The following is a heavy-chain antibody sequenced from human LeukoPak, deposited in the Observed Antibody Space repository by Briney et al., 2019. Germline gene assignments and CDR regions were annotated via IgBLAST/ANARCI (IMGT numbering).Heavy chain of an antibody. CDR1: GYSFTSYW. D-gene: IGHD3-22*01. Sequence: GESLKISCKASGYSFTSYWIGWVRQMPEKGLERMGIIYPGDSDTRYSPSFQGQVTISADKSISTAYLQWSSLKASDTAMYYCARELSSGYYTEDAFDIWGQGTMVTVSS. CDR2: IYPGDSDT. CDR3: ARELSSGYYTEDAFDI. V-gene: IGHV5-51*01. J-gene: IGHJ3*02.